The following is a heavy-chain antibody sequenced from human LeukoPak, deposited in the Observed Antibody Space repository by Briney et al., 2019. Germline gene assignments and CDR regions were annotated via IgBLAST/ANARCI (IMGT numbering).Heavy chain of an antibody. V-gene: IGHV1-18*01. CDR1: GYTFTSYG. CDR2: INTNTGKT. D-gene: IGHD2/OR15-2a*01. Sequence: GASVMVSCKASGYTFTSYGFSWVRQAPGQGLEWMGWINTNTGKTNYAQKFQGRVTMTRDTSTSTAHMELRSLRSDDTAVYYCVRDFNRLWDYWGQGTLVTVSS. CDR3: VRDFNRLWDY. J-gene: IGHJ4*02.